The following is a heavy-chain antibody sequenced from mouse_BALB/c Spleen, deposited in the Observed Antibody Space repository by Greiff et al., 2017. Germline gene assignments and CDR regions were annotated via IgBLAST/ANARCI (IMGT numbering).Heavy chain of an antibody. CDR3: ARHGNYYGPDY. CDR1: GFTFSSYG. CDR2: ISSGGSYT. V-gene: IGHV5-6*02. J-gene: IGHJ2*01. D-gene: IGHD1-2*01. Sequence: DVKLVESGGDLVKPGGSLKLSCAASGFTFSSYGMSWVRQTPDKRLEWVATISSGGSYTYYPDSVKGRFTISRDNAKNTLYLQMSSLKSEDTAMYYCARHGNYYGPDYWGQGTTLTVSS.